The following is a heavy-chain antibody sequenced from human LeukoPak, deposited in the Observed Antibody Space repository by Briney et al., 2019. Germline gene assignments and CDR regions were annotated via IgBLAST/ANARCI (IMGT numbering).Heavy chain of an antibody. V-gene: IGHV5-51*01. CDR3: ARQASPNQYCSSTSCPYYFDY. D-gene: IGHD2-2*01. CDR2: IYPGDSDT. J-gene: IGHJ4*02. Sequence: GESLKISCKGSGYSFTSYWIGWVRQLPGKVLEWMGIIYPGDSDTRDSPSLQGQVTISADKSISTAYLQWSSLKASDTAIYYCARQASPNQYCSSTSCPYYFDYWGQGTLVTVSS. CDR1: GYSFTSYW.